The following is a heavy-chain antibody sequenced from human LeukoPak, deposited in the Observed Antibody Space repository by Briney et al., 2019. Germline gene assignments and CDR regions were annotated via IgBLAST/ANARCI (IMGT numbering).Heavy chain of an antibody. J-gene: IGHJ4*02. CDR2: TYYRSKWYN. Sequence: SQTLSLTCAISGDSVSSNSAAWNWIRQSPSRGLEWLGRTYYRSKWYNDYAVSVESRITINPDTSKNQFSLQLNSVTPEDTAVYYCARDLEDYYDSSGYVFDYWGQGTLVTVSS. CDR3: ARDLEDYYDSSGYVFDY. CDR1: GDSVSSNSAA. V-gene: IGHV6-1*01. D-gene: IGHD3-22*01.